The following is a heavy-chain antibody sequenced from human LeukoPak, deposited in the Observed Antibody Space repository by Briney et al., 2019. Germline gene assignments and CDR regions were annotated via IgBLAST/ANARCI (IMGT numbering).Heavy chain of an antibody. CDR3: AGGRSSNSDAFDI. CDR2: ISGTSLST. J-gene: IGHJ3*02. V-gene: IGHV3-11*05. CDR1: GFTFSDYY. Sequence: GGSLRLSCAVSGFTFSDYYMSWIRQAPGKGLEWLSYISGTSLSTYHADSVKGRFTISRDNAKNSLYLQMNRLRAEDTALYYCAGGRSSNSDAFDIWGQGTMVTVSS. D-gene: IGHD6-13*01.